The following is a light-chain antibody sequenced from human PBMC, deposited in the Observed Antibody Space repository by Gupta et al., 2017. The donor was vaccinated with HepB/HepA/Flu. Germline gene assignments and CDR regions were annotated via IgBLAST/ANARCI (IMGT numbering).Light chain of an antibody. Sequence: DIVITQSPDSLAVSLGERATINCKSSQTVLYSIYKNSNYLAWYQQKPGQPPKVLIYCASTRESGVPDRFSGSGSETNFTLTISSLAAEDVAVYYCQQYHSTPWTFGQGTKVEI. CDR2: CAS. J-gene: IGKJ1*01. V-gene: IGKV4-1*01. CDR3: QQYHSTPWT. CDR1: QTVLYSIYKNSNY.